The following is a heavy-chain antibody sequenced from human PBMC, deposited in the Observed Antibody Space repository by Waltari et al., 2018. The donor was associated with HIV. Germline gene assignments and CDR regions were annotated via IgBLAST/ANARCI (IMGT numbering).Heavy chain of an antibody. Sequence: QVQLQESGPGLVKPSETLSLTCTVSGGSISSYYWSWIRQPAGKGLEWIGRIYTRGSTNYNPSLKSRVTMSVDTSKNQFSLKLSSVTAADTAVYYCARVTYYYDRVVQGWFDPWGQGTLVTVSS. CDR3: ARVTYYYDRVVQGWFDP. D-gene: IGHD3-22*01. V-gene: IGHV4-4*07. CDR2: IYTRGST. J-gene: IGHJ5*02. CDR1: GGSISSYY.